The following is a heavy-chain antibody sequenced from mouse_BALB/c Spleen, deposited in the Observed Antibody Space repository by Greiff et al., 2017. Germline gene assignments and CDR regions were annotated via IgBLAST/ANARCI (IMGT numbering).Heavy chain of an antibody. CDR2: IWGGGST. Sequence: QVQLKESGPGLVAPSQCLSISCTVSGFSLSSYSVHWVRQPPGKGLEWLGMIWGGGSTDYNSALKARLSISKDNSKSQVFLKMNSLQTEDTAMYYCARNITTGVGPFDYWGQGTTLTVSS. J-gene: IGHJ2*01. D-gene: IGHD1-1*01. V-gene: IGHV2-6-4*01. CDR1: GFSLSSYS. CDR3: ARNITTGVGPFDY.